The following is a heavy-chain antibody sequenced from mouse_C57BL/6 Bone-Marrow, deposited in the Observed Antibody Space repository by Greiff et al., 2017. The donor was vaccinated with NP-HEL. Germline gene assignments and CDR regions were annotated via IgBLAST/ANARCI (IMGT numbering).Heavy chain of an antibody. CDR3: ARHDDYDVNYYAMDY. CDR1: GFTFSDYY. V-gene: IGHV5-12*01. J-gene: IGHJ4*01. Sequence: EVHLVESGGGLVQPGGSLKLSCAASGFTFSDYYMYWVRQTPEKRLEWVAYISNGGGSTYYPDTVKGRFTISRDNAKNTLYLQMSRLKSEDTAMYYCARHDDYDVNYYAMDYWGQGTSVTVSS. D-gene: IGHD2-4*01. CDR2: ISNGGGST.